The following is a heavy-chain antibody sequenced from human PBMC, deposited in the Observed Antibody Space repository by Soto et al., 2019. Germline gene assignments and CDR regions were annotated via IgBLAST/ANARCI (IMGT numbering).Heavy chain of an antibody. V-gene: IGHV1-69*02. J-gene: IGHJ5*02. CDR1: GGTFSSYT. Sequence: ASVKVSCKASGGTFSSYTISWVRQAPGQGLEWMGRIIPILGIANYAQKFQGRVTITADKSTSTAYMELSSLRSEDTAVYYCARSYDFWSGSWFDPWGQGTLVTVSS. CDR2: IIPILGIA. D-gene: IGHD3-3*01. CDR3: ARSYDFWSGSWFDP.